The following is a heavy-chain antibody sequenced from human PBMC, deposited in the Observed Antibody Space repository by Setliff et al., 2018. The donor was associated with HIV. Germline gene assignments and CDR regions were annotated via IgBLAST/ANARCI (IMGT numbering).Heavy chain of an antibody. CDR2: IGGSASGT. J-gene: IGHJ6*02. CDR1: GFTFNKYA. CDR3: AKDSARIDFWSGEYIDNHYGMDV. V-gene: IGHV3-23*01. D-gene: IGHD3-3*01. Sequence: GGSLRLSCVGSGFTFNKYAMSWVRQAPGKGLEWVSAIGGSASGTYYKDSVKGRFTISRDNSKNTLYLQMNSLRVEDTAMYYCAKDSARIDFWSGEYIDNHYGMDVWGQGTTVTVSS.